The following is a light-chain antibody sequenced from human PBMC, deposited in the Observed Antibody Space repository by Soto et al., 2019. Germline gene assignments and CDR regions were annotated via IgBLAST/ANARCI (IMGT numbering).Light chain of an antibody. CDR2: AAS. J-gene: IGKJ1*01. CDR1: QSIVRY. V-gene: IGKV1-39*01. CDR3: QQSYSTRRT. Sequence: EIELTQSPSSLSEYVGDRVTITCRASQSIVRYLNWYQQKPGKAPKLLIYAASSLQSGVPSTFSGSGSGTDFTLTISSLQPEDFATYYCQQSYSTRRTFGQGTKV.